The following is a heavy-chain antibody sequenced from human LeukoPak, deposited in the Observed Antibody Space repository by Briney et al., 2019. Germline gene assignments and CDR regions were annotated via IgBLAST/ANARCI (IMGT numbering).Heavy chain of an antibody. CDR2: IYYSGST. CDR1: GGSFSGYY. V-gene: IGHV4-34*01. Sequence: KPSETLSLTCAVYGGSFSGYYWSWIRQPPGKGQEWIGSIYYSGSTYYNPSLKSRVTISVDTSKNQFSLKLSSVTAADTAVYYCASTLYSSSSSPFDYWGQGTLVTVSS. J-gene: IGHJ4*02. D-gene: IGHD6-6*01. CDR3: ASTLYSSSSSPFDY.